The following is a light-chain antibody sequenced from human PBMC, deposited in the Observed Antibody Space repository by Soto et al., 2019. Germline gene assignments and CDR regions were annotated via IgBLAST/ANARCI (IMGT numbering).Light chain of an antibody. Sequence: QSVLTQPASVSGSPGQSITISCTGTSSDISGYNYVSWSQQHPGKAPKLMIYEVSNRPSGVSNRFSGSKSGNTASLTISGLQAEDEADYYCTSYTSSSTYVFGTGTKVTVL. CDR3: TSYTSSSTYV. J-gene: IGLJ1*01. CDR1: SSDISGYNY. V-gene: IGLV2-14*01. CDR2: EVS.